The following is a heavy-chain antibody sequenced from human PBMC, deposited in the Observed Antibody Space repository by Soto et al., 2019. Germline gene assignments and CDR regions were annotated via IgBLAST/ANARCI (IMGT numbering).Heavy chain of an antibody. Sequence: LSXTCAVSGGSISSGGYSWSWIRQPPGKGLEWIGYIYHSGSTYYNPSLKSRVTISVDRSKNQFSLKLSSVTAADTAVYYCATAPGPYWGQGTLVTVSS. CDR3: ATAPGPY. CDR2: IYHSGST. V-gene: IGHV4-30-2*01. CDR1: GGSISSGGYS. J-gene: IGHJ4*02.